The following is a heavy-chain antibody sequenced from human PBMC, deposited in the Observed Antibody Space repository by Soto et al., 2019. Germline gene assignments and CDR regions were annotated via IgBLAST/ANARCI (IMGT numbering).Heavy chain of an antibody. CDR1: GFAVSSNY. CDR2: IYSGGST. D-gene: IGHD3-3*01. J-gene: IGHJ4*02. Sequence: EVQLVETGGGLIQPGGSLRLSCAASGFAVSSNYMSWVRQAPGKGLEWVSVIYSGGSTYYADSVKGRFTISRDNSKNTLYLQMNSLRAEDTAVYYCARGRSYYDFWSGAKYYFDYWGQGTLVTVSS. CDR3: ARGRSYYDFWSGAKYYFDY. V-gene: IGHV3-53*02.